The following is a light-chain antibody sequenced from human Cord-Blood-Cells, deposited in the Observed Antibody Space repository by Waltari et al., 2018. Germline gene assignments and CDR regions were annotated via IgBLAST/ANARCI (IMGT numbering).Light chain of an antibody. CDR3: SSYTSSSTWV. J-gene: IGLJ3*02. CDR1: SSDVGGYNF. Sequence: QSALTQPASVSGSPGQSITISRTGTSSDVGGYNFVLWYQQHPGKAPKLMIYDVSKRPSGVSNRFSGSKSGNTASLTISGLQAEDEVDYYCSSYTSSSTWVFGGGTKLTVL. CDR2: DVS. V-gene: IGLV2-14*01.